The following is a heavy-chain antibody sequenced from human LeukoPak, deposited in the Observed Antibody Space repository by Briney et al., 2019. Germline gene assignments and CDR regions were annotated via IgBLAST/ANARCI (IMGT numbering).Heavy chain of an antibody. CDR1: GYTFTGYY. V-gene: IGHV1-2*02. Sequence: ASVKVSCKASGYTFTGYYMHWVRQAPGQGLEWMGWINPNSGGTNYAQKFQGRVTMTRDTSISTAYMELRSLRSDDTAVYYCARDPGFGDLHYWGQGTLVTVSS. CDR2: INPNSGGT. CDR3: ARDPGFGDLHY. D-gene: IGHD3-10*01. J-gene: IGHJ4*02.